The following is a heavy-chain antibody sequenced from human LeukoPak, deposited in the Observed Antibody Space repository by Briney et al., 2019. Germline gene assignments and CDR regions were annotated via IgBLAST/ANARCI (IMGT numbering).Heavy chain of an antibody. Sequence: PSETLSLTCTVSGGSISSSSYYWGWIRQPPGKGLEWIGSIYYSGSTYYNPSLKSRVTISVDTSKNQFSLKLSSVTAADTAVYYCARDRDYVWGSYRYTFNRDYWGQGTLVTVSS. D-gene: IGHD3-16*02. V-gene: IGHV4-39*07. CDR1: GGSISSSSYY. CDR3: ARDRDYVWGSYRYTFNRDY. CDR2: IYYSGST. J-gene: IGHJ4*02.